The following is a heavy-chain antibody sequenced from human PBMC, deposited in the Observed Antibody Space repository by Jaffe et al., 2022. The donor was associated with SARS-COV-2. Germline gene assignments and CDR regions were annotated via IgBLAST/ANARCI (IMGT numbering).Heavy chain of an antibody. D-gene: IGHD3-22*01. CDR1: GFTVSSNY. CDR2: IYSGGST. J-gene: IGHJ4*02. V-gene: IGHV3-53*01. CDR3: AREGGDDDSSGPH. Sequence: EVQLVESGGGLIQPGGSLRLSCAASGFTVSSNYMSWVRQAPGKGLEWVSVIYSGGSTYYADSVKGRFTISRDNSKNTLYLQMNSLRAEDTAVYYCAREGGDDDSSGPHWGQGTLVTVSS.